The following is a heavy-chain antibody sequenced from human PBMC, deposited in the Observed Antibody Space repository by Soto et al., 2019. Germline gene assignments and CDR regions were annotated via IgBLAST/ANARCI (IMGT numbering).Heavy chain of an antibody. CDR1: GFTFSSYA. CDR3: ARAGVGIDSSPTTVPYGMDV. D-gene: IGHD6-13*01. V-gene: IGHV3-23*01. CDR2: ISGSGGST. J-gene: IGHJ6*02. Sequence: EVQLLESGGGLVQPGGSLRLSCAASGFTFSSYAMSWVRQAPGKGLEWVSAISGSGGSTYYADSVKGRFTISRDNSKNTLYLQMNSLRAEDTAVYYCARAGVGIDSSPTTVPYGMDVWGQGTTVTVSS.